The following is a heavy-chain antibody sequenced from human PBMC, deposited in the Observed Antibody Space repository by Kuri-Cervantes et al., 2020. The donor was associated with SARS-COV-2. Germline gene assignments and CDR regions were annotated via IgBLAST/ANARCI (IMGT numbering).Heavy chain of an antibody. CDR3: ARQDSSWTNYYYYYGVDV. CDR1: GASISSSTYY. D-gene: IGHD6-13*01. J-gene: IGHJ6*02. V-gene: IGHV4-39*01. CDR2: IYESGDT. Sequence: GSLRLSCTVSGASISSSTYYWGWIRQSPGKGLEWLGSIYESGDTYYSSSLKSRLSLSVDTSKNQFSLKLSSVTAADTAVYYCARQDSSWTNYYYYYGVDVWGQGTTVTVSS.